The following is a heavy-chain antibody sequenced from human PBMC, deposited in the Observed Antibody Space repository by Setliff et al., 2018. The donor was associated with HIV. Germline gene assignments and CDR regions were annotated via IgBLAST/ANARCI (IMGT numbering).Heavy chain of an antibody. J-gene: IGHJ4*02. CDR3: ARKVGGDFDY. CDR1: VGSVRSSSYY. Sequence: SETLSLTCTVSVGSVRSSSYYWGWIRQPPGKGLEWIGSIYYSGSAYYNPSLKSRVTISVDTSKHQFSLKLNSMTAADTAVYFCARKVGGDFDYWGQGTLVTVSS. D-gene: IGHD2-2*01. CDR2: IYYSGSA. V-gene: IGHV4-39*07.